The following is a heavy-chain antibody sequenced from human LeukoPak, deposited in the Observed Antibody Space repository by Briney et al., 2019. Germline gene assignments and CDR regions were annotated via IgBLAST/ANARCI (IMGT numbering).Heavy chain of an antibody. J-gene: IGHJ4*02. V-gene: IGHV3-23*01. CDR2: ISGSGGST. Sequence: PGGSLRLSCAASGFTFSSYAMSWVRQAPGKGREWVSAISGSGGSTYYADSVKGRFTISRDNSKNTLYLQMNSLRAEDTAVYYCAKDRVAVAGTPYYFDYWGQGTLVTVSS. CDR3: AKDRVAVAGTPYYFDY. CDR1: GFTFSSYA. D-gene: IGHD6-19*01.